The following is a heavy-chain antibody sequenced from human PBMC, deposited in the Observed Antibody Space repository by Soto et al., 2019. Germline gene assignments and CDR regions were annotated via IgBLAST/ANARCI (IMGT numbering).Heavy chain of an antibody. Sequence: SETLSLTCTVSGCSISSYYWSWIRQPPGKGLEWIGYIYYSGSTNYNPSLKSRVTISVDTSKNQFSLKLSSVTAADTAVYYCARDRADYDFWSGPALDAFDIWGQGTMVTVSS. CDR1: GCSISSYY. CDR2: IYYSGST. J-gene: IGHJ3*02. D-gene: IGHD3-3*01. CDR3: ARDRADYDFWSGPALDAFDI. V-gene: IGHV4-59*01.